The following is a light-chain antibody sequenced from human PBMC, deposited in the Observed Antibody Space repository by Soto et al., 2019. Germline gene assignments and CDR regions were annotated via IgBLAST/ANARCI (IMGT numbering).Light chain of an antibody. CDR3: QQYNVWPLT. Sequence: PGERATLSCRASQSVSSNLAWYQQKPGQTPKHIIYVASTRATGIPARFSGSGSGTEFTLTISSLQSEDFAVYYCQQYNVWPLTFGGGTKVEFK. J-gene: IGKJ4*01. V-gene: IGKV3-15*01. CDR2: VAS. CDR1: QSVSSN.